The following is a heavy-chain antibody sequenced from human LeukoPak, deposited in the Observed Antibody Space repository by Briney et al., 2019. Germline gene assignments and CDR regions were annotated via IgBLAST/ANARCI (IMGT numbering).Heavy chain of an antibody. V-gene: IGHV4-59*01. Sequence: SETLSLTCTVSGGSISSYNWSWIRQPPGEGLEWIGYIYYSGTTSYNPSLKSRVTISGDTSKNQFSLKLSSVTAGDTAVYYCARGPGSGTYWAFDYWGQGTLVTVSS. CDR3: ARGPGSGTYWAFDY. CDR2: IYYSGTT. D-gene: IGHD1-26*01. J-gene: IGHJ4*02. CDR1: GGSISSYN.